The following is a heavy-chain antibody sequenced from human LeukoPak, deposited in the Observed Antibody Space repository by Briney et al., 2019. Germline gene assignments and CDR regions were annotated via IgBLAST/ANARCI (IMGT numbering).Heavy chain of an antibody. V-gene: IGHV4-59*08. Sequence: SETLSLTCTVSGGSISSYYWSWIRQPPGKGLEWIGCIYYSGSTNYNPSLKSRVTISVDTSKNQFSLKLSSVTAADTAVYYCARLGATITDYYYYYGMDVWGQGTTVTVSS. CDR2: IYYSGST. D-gene: IGHD5-12*01. J-gene: IGHJ6*02. CDR1: GGSISSYY. CDR3: ARLGATITDYYYYYGMDV.